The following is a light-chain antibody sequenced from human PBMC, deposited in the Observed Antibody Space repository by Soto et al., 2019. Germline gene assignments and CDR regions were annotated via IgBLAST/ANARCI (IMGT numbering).Light chain of an antibody. J-gene: IGKJ1*01. Sequence: EVELTQSPGTLSLSPGERATLSCRASQSVSSNYLTWYQQKPGQAPRLLIYGASSRATGIPDRFSGSGSGTDLTITISRLEPEDCAVYDCQQYGSSPPTFGQGTKVDIK. CDR1: QSVSSNY. CDR3: QQYGSSPPT. V-gene: IGKV3-20*01. CDR2: GAS.